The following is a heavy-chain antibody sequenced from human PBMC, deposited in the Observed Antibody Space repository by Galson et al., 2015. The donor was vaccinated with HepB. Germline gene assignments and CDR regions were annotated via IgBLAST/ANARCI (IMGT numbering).Heavy chain of an antibody. CDR2: IRSKANSYAT. D-gene: IGHD3-22*01. CDR1: GFTFSGSA. V-gene: IGHV3-73*01. J-gene: IGHJ5*02. CDR3: TRPDTDYYDSSGYQT. Sequence: SLRLSCAASGFTFSGSAMHWVRQASGKGLEWVGRIRSKANSYATAYAASVKGRFTISRDDSKNTAYLQMNSLKTEDTAVYYCTRPDTDYYDSSGYQTWGQGTLVTVSS.